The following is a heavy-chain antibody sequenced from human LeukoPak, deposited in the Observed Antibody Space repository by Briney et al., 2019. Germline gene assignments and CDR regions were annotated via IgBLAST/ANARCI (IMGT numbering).Heavy chain of an antibody. J-gene: IGHJ4*02. Sequence: ASVKVSCKAPGYTFTGYYMHWVRQAPGQGLEWMGWINPNSGGTNYAQKFQGRVTMTRDTSISTAYMELSRLRSDDTAVYYCARAWGSAAAPDYWGQGTLVTVSS. CDR1: GYTFTGYY. CDR2: INPNSGGT. V-gene: IGHV1-2*02. D-gene: IGHD6-13*01. CDR3: ARAWGSAAAPDY.